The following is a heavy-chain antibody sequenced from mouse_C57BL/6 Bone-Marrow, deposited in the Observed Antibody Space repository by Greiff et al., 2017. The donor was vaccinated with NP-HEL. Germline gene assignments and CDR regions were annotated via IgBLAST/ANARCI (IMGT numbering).Heavy chain of an antibody. Sequence: EVMLVESGGGLVQPGGSLKLSCAASGFTFSDYGMAWVRQAPRKGPEWVAFISNLAYSIYYADTVTGRFTISRENAKNTLYLERSSLRSEDTAMYYCARGLLLAMDYWGQGTSDTVSS. CDR1: GFTFSDYG. J-gene: IGHJ4*01. CDR3: ARGLLLAMDY. D-gene: IGHD2-10*01. V-gene: IGHV5-15*01. CDR2: ISNLAYSI.